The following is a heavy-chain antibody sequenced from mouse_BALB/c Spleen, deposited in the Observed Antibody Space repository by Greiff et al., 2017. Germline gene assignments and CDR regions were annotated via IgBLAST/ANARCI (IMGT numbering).Heavy chain of an antibody. V-gene: IGHV5-17*02. CDR2: ISSGSSTI. CDR1: GFTFSSFG. Sequence: EVMLVESGGGLVQPGGSRKLSCAASGFTFSSFGMHWVRQAPEKGLEWVAYISSGSSTIYYADTVKGRFTISRDNPKNTLFLQMTSLRSEDTAMYYCARTPRDWYFDVWGAGTTVTVSS. D-gene: IGHD3-1*01. J-gene: IGHJ1*01. CDR3: ARTPRDWYFDV.